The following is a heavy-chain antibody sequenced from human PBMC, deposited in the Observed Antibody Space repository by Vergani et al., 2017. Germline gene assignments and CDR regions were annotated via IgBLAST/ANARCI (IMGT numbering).Heavy chain of an antibody. J-gene: IGHJ6*03. CDR3: ASRGKFXYYDFFVSYYYYYYYMDV. V-gene: IGHV3-7*01. Sequence: EVQLVESGGGLVQPGGSLRLSCAASGFTFSSYWMSWVRQAPGKGLEWVANIKQDGSEKYYVDSVKGRFTISRDNAKNSLYLQMNSLRAEDTAVYYCASRGKFXYYDFFVSYYYYYYYMDVWGKGTTVTVSS. CDR2: IKQDGSEK. CDR1: GFTFSSYW. D-gene: IGHD3-3*01.